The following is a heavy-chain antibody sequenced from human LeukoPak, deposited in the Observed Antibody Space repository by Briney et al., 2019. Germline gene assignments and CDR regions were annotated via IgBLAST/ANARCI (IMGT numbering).Heavy chain of an antibody. CDR2: IKEDGSAT. V-gene: IGHV3-7*04. Sequence: GGSLRLSCAASGFTFSSYWMGWVRQAPGKGPEWVANIKEDGSATYYVDSVKGRFTISRDNAKKSLYLQMNSLRAEDTAVYYCARDSPGYLAYDSWGQGTLVTVSS. D-gene: IGHD1-1*01. J-gene: IGHJ4*02. CDR3: ARDSPGYLAYDS. CDR1: GFTFSSYW.